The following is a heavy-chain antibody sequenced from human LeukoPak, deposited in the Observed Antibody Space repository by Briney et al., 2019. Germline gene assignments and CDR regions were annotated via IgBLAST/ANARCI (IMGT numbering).Heavy chain of an antibody. Sequence: GGSLRLSCAASGFTFSNAWMSWVRQAPGKGLEWVAVISYDGSNKYYADSVKGRFPISRDNSKNTLYLQMNSLRAEDTAVYYCAKDHPPAGTLEEPANWFDPWGQGTLVTVSS. CDR3: AKDHPPAGTLEEPANWFDP. D-gene: IGHD6-13*01. J-gene: IGHJ5*02. CDR2: ISYDGSNK. V-gene: IGHV3-30*18. CDR1: GFTFSNAW.